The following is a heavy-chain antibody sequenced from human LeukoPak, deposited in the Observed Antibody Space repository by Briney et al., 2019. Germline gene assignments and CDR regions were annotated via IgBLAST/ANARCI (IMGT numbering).Heavy chain of an antibody. CDR2: TYYRSKWYY. D-gene: IGHD2-8*02. Sequence: SQTLSLTCDISGHIVSSNNAAWNWSRQSPSRGLGGLGRTYYRSKWYYDYEVSVISRITISPDTSKNQFSLQLNSVTPEDTAVYYCAREYCNVWDLYYFDYWGQGCLVTVSS. CDR1: GHIVSSNNAA. J-gene: IGHJ4*02. V-gene: IGHV6-1*01. CDR3: AREYCNVWDLYYFDY.